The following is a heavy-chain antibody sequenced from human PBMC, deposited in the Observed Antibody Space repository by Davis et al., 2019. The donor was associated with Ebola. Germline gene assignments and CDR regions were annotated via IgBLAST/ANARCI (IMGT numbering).Heavy chain of an antibody. J-gene: IGHJ6*02. Sequence: KVSCKGSGSSFTDHWIGWVRQMPGKGLEWMGIIYPGDSDTRYSPSFQGQVTISADKSISTAYLQWSSLKASDTAMYYCARGAQDIVYGMDVWGQGTTVTVSS. V-gene: IGHV5-51*01. CDR1: GSSFTDHW. CDR3: ARGAQDIVYGMDV. CDR2: IYPGDSDT. D-gene: IGHD2-15*01.